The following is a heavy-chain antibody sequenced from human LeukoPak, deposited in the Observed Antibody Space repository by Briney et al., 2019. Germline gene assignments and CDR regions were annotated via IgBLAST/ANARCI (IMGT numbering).Heavy chain of an antibody. J-gene: IGHJ1*01. CDR1: GFTFSSYG. D-gene: IGHD6-19*01. CDR2: IRYDGSNK. Sequence: GGSLRLSCAASGFTFSSYGMHWVRQAPGKGLEWVAFIRYDGSNKYYADSVKGRFTISRDNAKNSLYLQMNSLRAEDTAVYYCARRPIAVADPFQHWGQGTLVTVSS. V-gene: IGHV3-30*02. CDR3: ARRPIAVADPFQH.